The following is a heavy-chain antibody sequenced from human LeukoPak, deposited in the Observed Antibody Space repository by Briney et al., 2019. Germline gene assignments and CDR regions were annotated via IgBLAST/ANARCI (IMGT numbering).Heavy chain of an antibody. J-gene: IGHJ4*02. CDR3: VKARYGGYSGDYFDY. CDR1: GFTFSSYA. CDR2: ISSNGGTT. V-gene: IGHV3-64D*06. D-gene: IGHD5-12*01. Sequence: GGSLRLSCSASGFTFSSYAMHWVRQAPGKGLEYVSAISSNGGTTYYADSVKGRFTISRDNSKNTLYLQMSSLRAEDTAVYYCVKARYGGYSGDYFDYWGQGTLVTVPS.